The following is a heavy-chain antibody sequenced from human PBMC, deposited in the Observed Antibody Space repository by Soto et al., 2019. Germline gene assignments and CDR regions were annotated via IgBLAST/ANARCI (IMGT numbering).Heavy chain of an antibody. CDR3: ARVKWFGESGFDY. CDR1: GGSISSSSYY. Sequence: PLETLSHTWTVSGGSISSSSYYWGWIRQPPGKGLEWIGYIYYTGYTNYNPSLKSRVTISVDTSKNQFSLNVSSVTAADTAVYYCARVKWFGESGFDYWGQGTLVTVSS. CDR2: IYYTGYT. J-gene: IGHJ4*02. V-gene: IGHV4-61*05. D-gene: IGHD3-10*01.